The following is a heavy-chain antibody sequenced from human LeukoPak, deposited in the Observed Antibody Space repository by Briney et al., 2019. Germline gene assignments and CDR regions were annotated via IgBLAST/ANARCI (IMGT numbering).Heavy chain of an antibody. CDR1: GGSFSGYY. CDR2: INLSGST. V-gene: IGHV4-34*01. D-gene: IGHD2-2*01. J-gene: IGHJ5*02. CDR3: ARQVPAAANSFWFDP. Sequence: PSETLSLTCAVYGGSFSGYYWSWIRQPPGKGLEWIGEINLSGSTNYNPSLKSRVTISVDTSKNQFSLKLSSVTAADTAVYYCARQVPAAANSFWFDPWGQGTLVTVSS.